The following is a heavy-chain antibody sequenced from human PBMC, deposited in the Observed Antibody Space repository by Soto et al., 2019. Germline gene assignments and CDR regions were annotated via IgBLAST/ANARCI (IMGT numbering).Heavy chain of an antibody. Sequence: PGESLKISCKGSGYSFTSYWIGWVRQLPGKGLEWMGIIYPGDSDTRYSPSFQGQVTISADKSISTAYLQWSSLKASDTAMYYCARLMVDSSSLYCGYSHYLMTFRAQGTTVTVSS. D-gene: IGHD6-13*01. CDR3: ARLMVDSSSLYCGYSHYLMTF. V-gene: IGHV5-51*01. CDR2: IYPGDSDT. CDR1: GYSFTSYW. J-gene: IGHJ6*02.